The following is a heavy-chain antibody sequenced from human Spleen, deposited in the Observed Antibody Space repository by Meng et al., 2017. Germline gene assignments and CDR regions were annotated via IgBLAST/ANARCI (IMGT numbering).Heavy chain of an antibody. D-gene: IGHD1-26*01. CDR2: IFPGDSDT. CDR1: EYTFTTYW. Sequence: GESLKISCQASEYTFTTYWIGWVRQLPGKGLEWMGIIFPGDSDTRYSPSFQGQVTISVDKSIDTASLVWNSLEASDTAMYYCARGPGSYSGSYYGGDYWGQGTLVTVSS. CDR3: ARGPGSYSGSYYGGDY. V-gene: IGHV5-51*01. J-gene: IGHJ4*02.